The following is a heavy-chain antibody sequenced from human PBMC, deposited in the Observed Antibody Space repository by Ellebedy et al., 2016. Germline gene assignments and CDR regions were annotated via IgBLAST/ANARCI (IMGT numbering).Heavy chain of an antibody. CDR1: GYTFTGYY. Sequence: ASVKVSXXASGYTFTGYYMHWVRQAPGQGLEWMGWINPNSGGTNYAQKFQGRVTMTRDTSISTAYMELSRLRSDDTAVYYCAREAGTTDAFDIWGQGTMVTVSS. CDR3: AREAGTTDAFDI. CDR2: INPNSGGT. V-gene: IGHV1-2*02. D-gene: IGHD1-7*01. J-gene: IGHJ3*02.